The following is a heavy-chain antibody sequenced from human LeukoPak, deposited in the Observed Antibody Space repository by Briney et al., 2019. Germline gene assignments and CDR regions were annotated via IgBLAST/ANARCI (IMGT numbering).Heavy chain of an antibody. J-gene: IGHJ4*02. D-gene: IGHD1-26*01. CDR2: INSDGSST. CDR1: GFTFSSYW. Sequence: GGSLRLSCAASGFTFSSYWMHWVRQAPGKGLVWVSRINSDGSSTSYADSVKGRFTISRGNAKNTLYLQMNSLRAEDTAVYYCARGRYSGSYLDYWGQGTLVTVSS. V-gene: IGHV3-74*01. CDR3: ARGRYSGSYLDY.